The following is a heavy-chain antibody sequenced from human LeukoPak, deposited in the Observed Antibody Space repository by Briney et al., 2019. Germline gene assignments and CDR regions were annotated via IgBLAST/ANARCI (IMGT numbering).Heavy chain of an antibody. D-gene: IGHD6-13*01. Sequence: ASVKVSCKASGYTFTNYYIHWVRQALGQGLEWMGIITTSGGSTSYAQNFQGRVTMTRDTSTSTVYMELTSLGSEDTAVYYCARVRTIAAVGPDFDYWGQGTLVTVSS. CDR1: GYTFTNYY. J-gene: IGHJ4*02. CDR2: ITTSGGST. V-gene: IGHV1-46*01. CDR3: ARVRTIAAVGPDFDY.